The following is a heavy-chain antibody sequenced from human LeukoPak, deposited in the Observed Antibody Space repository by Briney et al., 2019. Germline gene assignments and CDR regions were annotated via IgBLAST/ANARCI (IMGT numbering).Heavy chain of an antibody. D-gene: IGHD3-10*01. J-gene: IGHJ6*04. CDR2: INHSGST. Sequence: SETLSLTCAVYGGSFSGYYWNWIRQPPGKGLEWIGEINHSGSTNYNPSLKSRVTISVDTSKNQFSLKLSSVTAADTAVYYCARTPWFGELLVYYYYGMDVWGKGTTVTVSS. CDR3: ARTPWFGELLVYYYYGMDV. CDR1: GGSFSGYY. V-gene: IGHV4-34*01.